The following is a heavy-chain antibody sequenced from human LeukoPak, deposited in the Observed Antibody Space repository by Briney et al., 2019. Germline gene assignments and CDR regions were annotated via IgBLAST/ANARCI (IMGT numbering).Heavy chain of an antibody. CDR1: GFTFNNYY. CDR3: ARDVLQYNYAFGY. Sequence: TGGSLRLSCAGSGFTFNNYYMSWVRQAPGRGLEWVSSIGSAVSYIYYADSVKGRFTISRDNAKNSLFLQMNSLRAEDTAVYYCARDVLQYNYAFGYWGQGTLVSVCS. J-gene: IGHJ4*02. CDR2: IGSAVSYI. D-gene: IGHD5-18*01. V-gene: IGHV3-21*01.